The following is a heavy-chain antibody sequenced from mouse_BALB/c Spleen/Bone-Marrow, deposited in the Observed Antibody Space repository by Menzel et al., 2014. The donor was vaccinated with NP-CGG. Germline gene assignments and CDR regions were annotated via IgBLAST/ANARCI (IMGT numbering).Heavy chain of an antibody. Sequence: EVKVVESGGGLVQPGGSLKLSCAASGFGFSGFWMGWVRQAPGKGLEWIGEINPDSSTINYTPSLKDRFIISRDNAKNTLYLQMSKVRSEDTALYYCARLGYYGGFAYWGQGTLVTVSA. CDR2: INPDSSTI. V-gene: IGHV4-1*02. CDR1: GFGFSGFW. J-gene: IGHJ3*01. D-gene: IGHD2-3*01. CDR3: ARLGYYGGFAY.